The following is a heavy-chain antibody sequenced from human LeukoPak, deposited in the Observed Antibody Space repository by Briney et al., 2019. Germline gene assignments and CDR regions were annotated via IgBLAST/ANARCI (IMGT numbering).Heavy chain of an antibody. J-gene: IGHJ4*02. Sequence: GGSLRLSCVASGFPFSSYWMTWVRQAPGKGLEWVANIKQDGSKRSYVDSVKGRFTISRDNAKNSLYLQMNSLRAEDTAIYYCTRVGYIDEGIDYWGQGTLVTVSS. CDR2: IKQDGSKR. CDR1: GFPFSSYW. D-gene: IGHD5-24*01. V-gene: IGHV3-7*04. CDR3: TRVGYIDEGIDY.